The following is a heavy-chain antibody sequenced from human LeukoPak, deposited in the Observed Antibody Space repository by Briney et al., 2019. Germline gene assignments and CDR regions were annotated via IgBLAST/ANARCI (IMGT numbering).Heavy chain of an antibody. D-gene: IGHD3-22*01. CDR2: INSDGSST. J-gene: IGHJ4*02. Sequence: GGSLRLSCAASGFTFSSHWMHWVRQAPGKGLVWVSRINSDGSSTTYADSVKGQFTISRDNAKNTLYLQMNILRAEDTAMYYCARDLSGAYYPELFDYWGQGTLVTVSS. CDR3: ARDLSGAYYPELFDY. CDR1: GFTFSSHW. V-gene: IGHV3-74*01.